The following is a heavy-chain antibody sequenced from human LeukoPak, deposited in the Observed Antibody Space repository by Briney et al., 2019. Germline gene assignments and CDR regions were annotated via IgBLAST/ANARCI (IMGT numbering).Heavy chain of an antibody. D-gene: IGHD5-24*01. V-gene: IGHV3-74*01. CDR3: TTPRDGYDRV. CDR2: INSDGSST. Sequence: GGSLRLSCAASGFTFSSYWMHWVRQARGKGLVWVSRINSDGSSTSYADSVKGRFTISRDNAKNTLYLQMNNLKNEDTAIYFCTTPRDGYDRVWGQGTLVTVSS. CDR1: GFTFSSYW. J-gene: IGHJ4*02.